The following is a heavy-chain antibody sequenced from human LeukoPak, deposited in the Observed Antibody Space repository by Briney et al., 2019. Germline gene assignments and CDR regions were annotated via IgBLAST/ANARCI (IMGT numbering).Heavy chain of an antibody. CDR3: TRAEELWFGELLFDY. CDR2: IRSKGYGGTT. V-gene: IGHV3-49*04. D-gene: IGHD3-10*01. CDR1: GFTFGDYA. J-gene: IGHJ4*02. Sequence: GGSLRLSCTASGFTFGDYAMSWVRQAPGKGLEWVGFIRSKGYGGTTEYAASVKGRFTISRDDSKSIAYLQTNSLKTEDTAVYYCTRAEELWFGELLFDYWGQGTLVTVSS.